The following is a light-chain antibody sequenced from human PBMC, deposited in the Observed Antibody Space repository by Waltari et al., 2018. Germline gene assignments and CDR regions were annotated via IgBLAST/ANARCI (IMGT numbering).Light chain of an antibody. Sequence: DTQLSQFPSTLAASVGDRVTITCRAREAINKWLAWYQQKPGKAPKVLIYDASTVQSGGPSWFSGSGSGTEFTLTIDSLQPDDFATYYCQQYNRFSPFGQGTNVEVK. CDR3: QQYNRFSP. CDR1: EAINKW. J-gene: IGKJ1*01. CDR2: DAS. V-gene: IGKV1-5*01.